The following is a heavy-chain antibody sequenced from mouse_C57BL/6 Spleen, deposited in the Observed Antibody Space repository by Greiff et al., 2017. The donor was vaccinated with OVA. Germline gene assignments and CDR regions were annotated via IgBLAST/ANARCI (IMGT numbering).Heavy chain of an antibody. J-gene: IGHJ4*01. V-gene: IGHV1-82*01. CDR1: GYAFSSSW. CDR3: AREGYGYFHYYAMDY. Sequence: VQLQQSGPELVKPGASVKISCKASGYAFSSSWMNWVKQRPGKGLEWIGRIYPGDGDTNYNGKFKGKATLTADKSSSTAYLQPSSLTSEDSAVYFCAREGYGYFHYYAMDYWGQGTSVTVSS. D-gene: IGHD2-2*01. CDR2: IYPGDGDT.